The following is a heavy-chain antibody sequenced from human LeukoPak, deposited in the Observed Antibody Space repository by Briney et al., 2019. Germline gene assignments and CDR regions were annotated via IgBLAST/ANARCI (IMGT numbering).Heavy chain of an antibody. Sequence: SQTLSLTCAISGDSVSSNSGAWNWIRQSPSRGLEWLGRTYYRSKWYNDYAVSVKSRITINPDTSKNQFSLQLNSVTPEDTAVYYCARTTTQSSGWFSYYFDYWGQGTLVTVSS. CDR3: ARTTTQSSGWFSYYFDY. D-gene: IGHD6-19*01. J-gene: IGHJ4*02. V-gene: IGHV6-1*01. CDR1: GDSVSSNSGA. CDR2: TYYRSKWYN.